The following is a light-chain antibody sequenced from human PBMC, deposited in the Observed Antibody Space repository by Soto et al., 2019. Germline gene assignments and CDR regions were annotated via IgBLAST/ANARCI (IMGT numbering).Light chain of an antibody. CDR2: AAS. Sequence: IQITQSPSSVSASVGDTVTITCRASQLISSWLAWYQQKPGKAPKLLIYAASNLRSGVPSRFSGSESGTDFTLTISSLQPEDFATYFCQQASSFPLTFGGGTKVEI. J-gene: IGKJ4*01. CDR3: QQASSFPLT. CDR1: QLISSW. V-gene: IGKV1-12*01.